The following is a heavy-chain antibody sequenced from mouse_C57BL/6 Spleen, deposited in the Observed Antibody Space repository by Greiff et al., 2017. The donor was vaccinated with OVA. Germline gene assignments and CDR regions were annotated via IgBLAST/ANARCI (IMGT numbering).Heavy chain of an antibody. CDR1: GYTFTSYW. CDR3: ARGDYGSSLWDY. CDR2: IDPSDSYT. D-gene: IGHD1-1*01. J-gene: IGHJ2*01. Sequence: VQLQQPGAELVMPGASVKLSCKASGYTFTSYWMHWVKQRPGQGLEWIGEIDPSDSYTNYNQKFKGKSILTVDKSSSTAYMQLSSLTSEDSAVYYCARGDYGSSLWDYWGQGTTLTVSS. V-gene: IGHV1-69*01.